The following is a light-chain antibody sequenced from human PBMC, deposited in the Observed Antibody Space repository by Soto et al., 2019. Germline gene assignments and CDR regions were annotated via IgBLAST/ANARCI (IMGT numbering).Light chain of an antibody. CDR1: QTISSW. Sequence: DIQMTQSPSTLSGSVGDRVTMTCRASQTISSWLAWYQQKPGKAPKLLIYKASTLKSGVPSRFSGSGSGTEFTLTISSLKPDDFATYYCQHYNSYSEAFGQGTKVELK. CDR2: KAS. J-gene: IGKJ1*01. CDR3: QHYNSYSEA. V-gene: IGKV1-5*03.